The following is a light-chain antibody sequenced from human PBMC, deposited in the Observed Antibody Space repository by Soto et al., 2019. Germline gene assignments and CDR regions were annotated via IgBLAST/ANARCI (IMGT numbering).Light chain of an antibody. CDR1: QSVSNY. Sequence: EIVLTQSPATLSLSPGERATLSCRASQSVSNYLAWFQHKPGQAPRLLIYDASNRATGIPARFSGSGSGTDLTLTISSIEPEDVAVYYCQQRSSWPLLTFGGGTKVEI. CDR3: QQRSSWPLLT. CDR2: DAS. J-gene: IGKJ4*01. V-gene: IGKV3-11*01.